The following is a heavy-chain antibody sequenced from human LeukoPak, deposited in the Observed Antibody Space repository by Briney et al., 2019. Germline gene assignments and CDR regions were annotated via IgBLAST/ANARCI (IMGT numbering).Heavy chain of an antibody. V-gene: IGHV5-51*01. CDR2: IYPGDSDT. CDR3: ARSYYYDSSGYYSHDAFDI. CDR1: GYSFTSYW. J-gene: IGHJ3*02. D-gene: IGHD3-22*01. Sequence: GESLRISCKGSGYSFTSYWIGWVRQMPGKGLEWMGIIYPGDSDTRYSPSFQDQVTISADKSISTAYLQWSSLKASDTAMYYCARSYYYDSSGYYSHDAFDIWGQGTMVTVSS.